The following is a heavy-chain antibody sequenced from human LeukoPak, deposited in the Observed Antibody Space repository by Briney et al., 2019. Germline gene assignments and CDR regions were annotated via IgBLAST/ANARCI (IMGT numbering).Heavy chain of an antibody. CDR1: GFTFSSYS. J-gene: IGHJ3*02. CDR3: ARETYYDSSGYYPDSFDI. Sequence: AGGSLRLSCAASGFTFSSYSMNWVRQAPGKGLEWVSSISSSSSYIYYADSVKGRFTISRDNAKNSLYLQMNSLRAEDTAVYYCARETYYDSSGYYPDSFDIWGQGTMVTVSS. D-gene: IGHD3-22*01. V-gene: IGHV3-21*01. CDR2: ISSSSSYI.